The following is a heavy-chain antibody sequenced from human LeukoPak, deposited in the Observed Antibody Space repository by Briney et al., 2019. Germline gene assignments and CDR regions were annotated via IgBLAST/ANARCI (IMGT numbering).Heavy chain of an antibody. Sequence: PGGSLRLSCAASGFTFSSYAMSWVRQAPGKGLEWFSRMGGSGGTTSYADSVKGRFTISRDKSKNTLYLEMNSLRAEDTAVYYCAKDARSSWKDFFDYWGQGTLVTV. CDR1: GFTFSSYA. V-gene: IGHV3-23*01. D-gene: IGHD6-13*01. CDR3: AKDARSSWKDFFDY. CDR2: MGGSGGTT. J-gene: IGHJ4*02.